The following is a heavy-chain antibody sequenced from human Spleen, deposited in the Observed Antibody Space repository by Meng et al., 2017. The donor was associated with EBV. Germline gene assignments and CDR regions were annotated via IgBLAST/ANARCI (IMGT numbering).Heavy chain of an antibody. D-gene: IGHD5-24*01. Sequence: QVQLRQWGAGLLKPSETLSLTCVVHGGSFSGVSGSRIRQPPGEGLEWIGYIYYSGSTFYNPSLKSRVTISVDTSKNQFSLKVNSVTAADTAVYYCARIDDGYTHFDNWGQGTLVTVSS. CDR1: GGSFSGVS. V-gene: IGHV4-34*01. CDR2: IYYSGST. J-gene: IGHJ4*02. CDR3: ARIDDGYTHFDN.